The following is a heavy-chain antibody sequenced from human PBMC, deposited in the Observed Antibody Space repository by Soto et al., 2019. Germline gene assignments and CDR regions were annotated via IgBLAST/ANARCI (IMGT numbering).Heavy chain of an antibody. V-gene: IGHV1-2*04. D-gene: IGHD3-10*01. CDR2: INPNSGGT. CDR3: ARRKYYGSGSYGGYDPYYYGMDV. Sequence: GASVKVSCKASGYTFTGYYMHWVRQAPGQGLEWMGWINPNSGGTNYAQKFQGWVTMTRDTSISTAYMELSRLRSDDTAVYYCARRKYYGSGSYGGYDPYYYGMDVWGQGTTVTVSS. CDR1: GYTFTGYY. J-gene: IGHJ6*02.